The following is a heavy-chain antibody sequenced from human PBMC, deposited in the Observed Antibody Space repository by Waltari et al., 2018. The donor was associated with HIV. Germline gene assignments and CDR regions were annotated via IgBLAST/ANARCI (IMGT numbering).Heavy chain of an antibody. D-gene: IGHD3-3*01. V-gene: IGHV2-5*01. Sequence: QITLKESGPTLVKPTQTLTLTCTFSGFSLSTSGVGVGWIRQPPGKALEWLALIYWNDDKRYSPSLRSRLTITKDTSKNQVVLTTTNMDPVDRATYYCAHSPIVGYFEYGGQGTLVTVSS. CDR2: IYWNDDK. CDR3: AHSPIVGYFEY. J-gene: IGHJ4*02. CDR1: GFSLSTSGVG.